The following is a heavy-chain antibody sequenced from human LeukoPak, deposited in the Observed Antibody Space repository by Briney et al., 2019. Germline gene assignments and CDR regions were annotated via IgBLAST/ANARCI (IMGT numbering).Heavy chain of an antibody. D-gene: IGHD3-10*01. Sequence: GRSLRLSCAASGFTFSSYSIHWVRQAPGKGLEWVAVISKDGSNKYYTDSVKGRFTISRDNSKNTVYLQMNSLRAEDTAFYYCARDAFQASGTYMDYWGQGTLVTVSS. CDR1: GFTFSSYS. CDR3: ARDAFQASGTYMDY. J-gene: IGHJ4*02. V-gene: IGHV3-30-3*01. CDR2: ISKDGSNK.